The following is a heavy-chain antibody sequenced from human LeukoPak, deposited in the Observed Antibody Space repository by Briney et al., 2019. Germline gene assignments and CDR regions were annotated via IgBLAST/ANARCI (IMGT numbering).Heavy chain of an antibody. Sequence: GGSLRLSCAASGFTVSSNYMSWIRQAPGKGLEWVSYISSSSTYTNYADSVKGRFTISRDNAKNSLYLQMNSLRAEDTAVYYCARTANRRVGIDIWGQGTMVTVSS. V-gene: IGHV3-11*03. CDR3: ARTANRRVGIDI. D-gene: IGHD1-26*01. CDR1: GFTVSSNY. J-gene: IGHJ3*02. CDR2: ISSSSTYT.